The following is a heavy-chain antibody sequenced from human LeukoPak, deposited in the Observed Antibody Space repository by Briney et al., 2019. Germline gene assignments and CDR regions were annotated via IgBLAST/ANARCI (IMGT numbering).Heavy chain of an antibody. Sequence: SQTLSLTCAISGDSVSSNSAAWNWIRQSPSGGLEWLGRTYYRSMWYDDYAVSVKSRITIIPDTSKNQFSLQLSSVTPEDTAVYYCARRSNWKYDFWGQGTLVTVSS. D-gene: IGHD1-1*01. CDR1: GDSVSSNSAA. J-gene: IGHJ4*02. CDR2: TYYRSMWYD. CDR3: ARRSNWKYDF. V-gene: IGHV6-1*01.